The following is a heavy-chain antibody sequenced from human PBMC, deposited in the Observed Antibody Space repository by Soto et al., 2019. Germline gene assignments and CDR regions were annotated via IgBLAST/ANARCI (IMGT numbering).Heavy chain of an antibody. Sequence: GASVNVSCTASGYTFTGYYMHWVRQAPGQGLEWMGWINPNSGGTNYAQKFQGRVTMTRDTSISTAYMELSRLRSEDTAVYYCAIDSSGYYVGYFDYWGQGTLVTVSS. J-gene: IGHJ4*02. CDR3: AIDSSGYYVGYFDY. V-gene: IGHV1-2*02. CDR2: INPNSGGT. D-gene: IGHD3-22*01. CDR1: GYTFTGYY.